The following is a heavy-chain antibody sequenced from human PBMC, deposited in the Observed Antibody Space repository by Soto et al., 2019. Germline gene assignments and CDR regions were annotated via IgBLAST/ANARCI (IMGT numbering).Heavy chain of an antibody. CDR3: ARAGYSSGWEGNYYYYGMDV. CDR1: GYTFTSYV. CDR2: ISAYNGNT. J-gene: IGHJ6*02. D-gene: IGHD6-19*01. V-gene: IGHV1-18*01. Sequence: ASVKVSCQASGYTFTSYVISWVRQAPGQGLEWMGWISAYNGNTNYAQKLQDRVTMTTDTSTSTAYVELRSLRSDDTAVYYCARAGYSSGWEGNYYYYGMDVWGQGTTVTVSS.